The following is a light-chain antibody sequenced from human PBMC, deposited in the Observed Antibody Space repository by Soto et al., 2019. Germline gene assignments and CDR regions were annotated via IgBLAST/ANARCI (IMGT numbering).Light chain of an antibody. CDR3: QQYGSSPPYT. J-gene: IGKJ2*01. Sequence: EVVLTQSPGTLSLSTGERATLSCRASQSVSNNYFDWYQQKPGQAPRLLIFGSSDRATGIPDRFSGSGSGTDFTLTISRLEPEDFGVYFCQQYGSSPPYTFGQGTKLEIK. V-gene: IGKV3-20*01. CDR2: GSS. CDR1: QSVSNNY.